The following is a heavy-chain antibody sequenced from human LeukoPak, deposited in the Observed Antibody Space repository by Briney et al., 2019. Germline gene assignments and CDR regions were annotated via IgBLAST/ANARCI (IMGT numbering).Heavy chain of an antibody. J-gene: IGHJ4*02. CDR2: IYYSGST. V-gene: IGHV4-38-2*01. CDR3: ARGIYYDILTGYSFPY. Sequence: GSLRLSCAASGFTFSDYYMTWIRQPPGKGLEWIGSIYYSGSTYYNPSLKSRVTISVDTSKNQVSLKLISVTAADTAIYYCARGIYYDILTGYSFPYWGQGSLVTVSS. D-gene: IGHD3-9*01. CDR1: GFTFSDYY.